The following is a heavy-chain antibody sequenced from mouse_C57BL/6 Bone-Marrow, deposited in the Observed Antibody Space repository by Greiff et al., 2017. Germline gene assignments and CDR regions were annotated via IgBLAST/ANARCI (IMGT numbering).Heavy chain of an antibody. D-gene: IGHD2-4*01. CDR1: GFTFSDYG. Sequence: EVMLVESGGGLVQPGGSLKLSCAASGFTFSDYGMAWVRQAPRKGPEWVAFISNLAYSIYYADTVTGRFTISRENAKNTLYLEMSSLRSEDTAMYYCARQEDYDFAYWGQGTLVTVSA. V-gene: IGHV5-15*01. CDR3: ARQEDYDFAY. CDR2: ISNLAYSI. J-gene: IGHJ3*01.